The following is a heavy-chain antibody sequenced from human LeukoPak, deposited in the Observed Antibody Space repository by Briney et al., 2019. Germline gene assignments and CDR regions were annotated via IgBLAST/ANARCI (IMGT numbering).Heavy chain of an antibody. CDR2: ISAYNGNT. CDR1: GYTFTSYG. D-gene: IGHD6-13*01. V-gene: IGHV1-18*01. Sequence: EASVKVSCKGSGYTFTSYGISWVRQAPGQGLEWMGWISAYNGNTNYAQKLQGRVTMTTDTSTSTAYMELRSLRSDDTAVYYCARDPYSTTWSPHWYFDLWGRGTLVTVSS. CDR3: ARDPYSTTWSPHWYFDL. J-gene: IGHJ2*01.